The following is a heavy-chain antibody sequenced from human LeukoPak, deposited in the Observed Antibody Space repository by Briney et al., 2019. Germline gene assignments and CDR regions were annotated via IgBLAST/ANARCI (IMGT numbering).Heavy chain of an antibody. CDR3: ARTLDDYGDFSFDY. CDR2: IYYSGST. V-gene: IGHV4-39*07. CDR1: GGSISTSSYY. J-gene: IGHJ4*02. Sequence: SETLSLTCTVSGGSISTSSYYWGWIRQPPGKGLEWIGSIYYSGSTHYNPSLKSRVSLSLDTSKNQFSLKLSSVTAADTAVYYCARTLDDYGDFSFDYWGQGTLVTVSS. D-gene: IGHD4-17*01.